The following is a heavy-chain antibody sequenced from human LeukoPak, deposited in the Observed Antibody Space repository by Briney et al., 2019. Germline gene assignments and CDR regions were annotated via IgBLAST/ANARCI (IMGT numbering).Heavy chain of an antibody. Sequence: GGSLRLSCAASGFTVSSNYMSWVRRAPGKGLEWVSVIYSGGSTYYADSVKGRFTISRDNSKNTLYLQMNSLRAEDTAVYYCASSGGLLWFGELSVLGYWGQGTLVTVSS. V-gene: IGHV3-53*01. D-gene: IGHD3-10*01. CDR2: IYSGGST. J-gene: IGHJ4*02. CDR3: ASSGGLLWFGELSVLGY. CDR1: GFTVSSNY.